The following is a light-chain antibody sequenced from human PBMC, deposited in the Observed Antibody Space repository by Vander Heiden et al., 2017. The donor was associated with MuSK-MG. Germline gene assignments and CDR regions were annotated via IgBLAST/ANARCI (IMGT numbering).Light chain of an antibody. CDR1: KLGDKY. CDR3: QAWDSSTVV. Sequence: SYELTQPPPVSVSPGQTASISCFGDKLGDKYGCWYQQKPGHSPVLVLHQDSKRPSGIPERFSGSNSGNTATLTISGTQATDEADYYCQAWDSSTVVFGGGTKLTVL. CDR2: QDS. V-gene: IGLV3-1*01. J-gene: IGLJ2*01.